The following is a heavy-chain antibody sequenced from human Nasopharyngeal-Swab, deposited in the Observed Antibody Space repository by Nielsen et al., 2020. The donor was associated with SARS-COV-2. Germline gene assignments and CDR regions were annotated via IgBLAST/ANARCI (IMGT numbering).Heavy chain of an antibody. CDR1: GGSIGSSTYY. CDR2: ISYSGST. D-gene: IGHD3-16*02. CDR3: ARALRTFGGVIVNFDY. V-gene: IGHV4-39*07. Sequence: SETLSLTCAVSGGSIGSSTYYWGWIRQPPGKGLEWIGSISYSGSTYYNPSLKSRVTISVDTSKKQLSLKLSSVTAADTAVYYCARALRTFGGVIVNFDYWGQGTLVTVSS. J-gene: IGHJ4*02.